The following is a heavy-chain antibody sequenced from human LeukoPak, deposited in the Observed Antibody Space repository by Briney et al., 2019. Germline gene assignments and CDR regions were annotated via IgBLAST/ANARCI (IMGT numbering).Heavy chain of an antibody. Sequence: GGSLRLSCAASGFTFSSNGMHWVRQAPGKGLEWVGIVWYDGSSKYYADSVKGRFTISRDNSKNTLYLQMNSLRVEDTAVYYCARPYYSNYYYYGMDVWGQGTTVTVSS. D-gene: IGHD4-11*01. V-gene: IGHV3-33*01. CDR2: VWYDGSSK. CDR1: GFTFSSNG. CDR3: ARPYYSNYYYYGMDV. J-gene: IGHJ6*02.